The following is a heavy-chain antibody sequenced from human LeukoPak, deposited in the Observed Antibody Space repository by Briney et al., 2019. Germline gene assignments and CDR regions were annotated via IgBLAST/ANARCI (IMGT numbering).Heavy chain of an antibody. J-gene: IGHJ4*02. CDR3: ARSDETSGSYFDFDY. Sequence: GGSLRLSCAASGFTFSSYSMNWVRQAPGKGLEWVSSISSSSSYIYYADSVKGRFTISRDNAKNSLYLQMNSLRAEDTAVYYCARSDETSGSYFDFDYWGQGTLVTVSS. CDR1: GFTFSSYS. CDR2: ISSSSSYI. D-gene: IGHD1-26*01. V-gene: IGHV3-21*01.